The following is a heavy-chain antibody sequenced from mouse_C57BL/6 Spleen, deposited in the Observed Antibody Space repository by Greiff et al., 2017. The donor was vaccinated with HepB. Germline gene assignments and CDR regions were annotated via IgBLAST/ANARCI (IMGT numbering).Heavy chain of an antibody. J-gene: IGHJ3*01. CDR1: GFNIKDDY. V-gene: IGHV14-4*01. CDR2: IDPENGDT. Sequence: VQLKQSGAELVRPGASVKLSCTASGFNIKDDYMHWVKQRPEQGLEWIGWIDPENGDTEYASKFQGKATITADTSSNTAYLQLSSLTSEDTAVYYCTTYPTGTPFPYWGQGTLVTVSA. D-gene: IGHD4-1*01. CDR3: TTYPTGTPFPY.